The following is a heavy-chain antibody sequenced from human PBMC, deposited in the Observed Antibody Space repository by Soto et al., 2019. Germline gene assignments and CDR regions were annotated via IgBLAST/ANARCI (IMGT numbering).Heavy chain of an antibody. D-gene: IGHD2-15*01. CDR1: GYTFSDYY. CDR3: ASHYEMWSCYLSPVDY. CDR2: IDTSGTKI. V-gene: IGHV3-11*01. J-gene: IGHJ4*02. Sequence: QVQLVESGGDLVKPGGSLRLSCAASGYTFSDYYMSWIRQAPGKGLEWISYIDTSGTKIYYADSVKGRFTITRDNAKNSLYLEMNSLRYEDTAVYYCASHYEMWSCYLSPVDYWGQGTLVTVSS.